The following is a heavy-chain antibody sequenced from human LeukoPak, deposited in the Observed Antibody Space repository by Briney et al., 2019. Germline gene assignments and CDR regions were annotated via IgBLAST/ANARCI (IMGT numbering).Heavy chain of an antibody. J-gene: IGHJ4*02. CDR1: GGSISSYY. V-gene: IGHV4-59*01. Sequence: PSETLSLTCTVSGGSISSYYWSWIRQPPGKGLEWIGYINYSGSTNYNPSLKSRVTISVDTSKNQFSLKLSSVTPADTAVYYCARRDSYGNFPFDFWGQGILVTASS. D-gene: IGHD5-18*01. CDR3: ARRDSYGNFPFDF. CDR2: INYSGST.